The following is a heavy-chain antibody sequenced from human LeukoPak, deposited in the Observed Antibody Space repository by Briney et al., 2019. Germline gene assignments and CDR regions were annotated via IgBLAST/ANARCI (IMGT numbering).Heavy chain of an antibody. CDR2: IWYDGSNK. CDR1: GFTFSTYG. V-gene: IGHV3-33*06. CDR3: AKGVTMIVVVITESYYFDY. D-gene: IGHD3-22*01. Sequence: PGGSLRLSCAASGFTFSTYGMHWVRQAPGKGLEWVAVIWYDGSNKYYADSVKGRFTISRDNSKNTLYLQMNSLRAEDTAVYYCAKGVTMIVVVITESYYFDYWGQGTLVTVSS. J-gene: IGHJ4*02.